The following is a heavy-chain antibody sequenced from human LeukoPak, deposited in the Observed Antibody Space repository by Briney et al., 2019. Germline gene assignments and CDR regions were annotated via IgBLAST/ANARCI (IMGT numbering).Heavy chain of an antibody. V-gene: IGHV3-23*01. CDR2: ISGGGVNT. J-gene: IGHJ5*02. D-gene: IGHD3-22*01. CDR1: GFTFNSYA. Sequence: GGSLRLSCAASGFTFNSYAMTWVRQAPGKGLEWVSAISGGGVNTYYADSVKGRFTISKDDSKNMLYLQMNSLRAEDTAVYYCAKTLGYSGYFSPWGQGTLVTVSS. CDR3: AKTLGYSGYFSP.